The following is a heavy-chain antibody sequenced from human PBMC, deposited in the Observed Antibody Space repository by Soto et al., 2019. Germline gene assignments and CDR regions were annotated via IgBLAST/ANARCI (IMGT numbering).Heavy chain of an antibody. D-gene: IGHD2-15*01. CDR1: GFSFSDYA. Sequence: PGGSLRLSCAASGFSFSDYAMSWVRQAPGKGLEWVSVISGSGGSTYYADSVKGRFTISRDNSKNTLYLQMNSLRAEDTAVYYCAKDAPILRLYYGMDVWGQGTTVTVSS. J-gene: IGHJ6*02. CDR3: AKDAPILRLYYGMDV. CDR2: ISGSGGST. V-gene: IGHV3-23*01.